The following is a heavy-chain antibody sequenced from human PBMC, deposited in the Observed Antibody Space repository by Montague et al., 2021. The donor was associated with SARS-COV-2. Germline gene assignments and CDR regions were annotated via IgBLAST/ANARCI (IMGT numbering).Heavy chain of an antibody. V-gene: IGHV4-39*02. CDR3: ARRGRKLLPVATTIGGFDI. D-gene: IGHD5-12*01. Sequence: SETPSLTCTVSGRSISSSNYYWDWIRQPPGKGLEWIGSIYDSGSTYYNPSLKSRVTISVDTSKNHFSLKLSSVTAADTAVYYCARRGRKLLPVATTIGGFDIWGQGTMVTVSS. CDR2: IYDSGST. CDR1: GRSISSSNYY. J-gene: IGHJ3*02.